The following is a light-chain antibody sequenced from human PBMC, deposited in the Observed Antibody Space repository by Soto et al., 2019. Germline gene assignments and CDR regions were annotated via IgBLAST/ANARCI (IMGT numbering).Light chain of an antibody. CDR2: GAS. Sequence: EIELTQSPGTLSLSPGESATLSCRVSQTTSPKYVAWYQQRRGLAPRLLVYGASKRAAGIPDRFRGSGSGLEFSLTISGLEPEDFAVYFCQHLGSSPPAIFGQGTRLDVK. CDR3: QHLGSSPPAI. CDR1: QTTSPKY. J-gene: IGKJ5*01. V-gene: IGKV3-20*01.